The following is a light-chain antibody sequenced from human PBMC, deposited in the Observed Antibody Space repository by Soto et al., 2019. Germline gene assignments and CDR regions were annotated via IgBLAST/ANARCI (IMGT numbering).Light chain of an antibody. V-gene: IGKV3-11*01. CDR3: ERRSNWPLT. CDR2: DAS. Sequence: EIVLTQSPATLSLSPGERATLSCRASQSVSSYLAWYQQKPGQAPRLLIYDASNRATGIPARFSGSGSGPDFTLTISSREPEDFAVYYCERRSNWPLTLGGGTKVEIK. CDR1: QSVSSY. J-gene: IGKJ4*01.